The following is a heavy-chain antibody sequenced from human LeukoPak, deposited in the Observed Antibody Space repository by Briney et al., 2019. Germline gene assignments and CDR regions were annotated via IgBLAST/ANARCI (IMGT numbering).Heavy chain of an antibody. CDR2: ISGSGGST. V-gene: IGHV3-23*01. CDR1: GFTFSSYA. J-gene: IGHJ4*02. Sequence: PGGSLRLSCAASGFTFSSYAMSWVRQAPGKGLEWVSAISGSGGSTYYADSVKGRFTISRDNSKNTLYLQMNSLRAEDTAVYYCAKEVTMIVGVNKKYYFDYWGQGTLVTVSS. CDR3: AKEVTMIVGVNKKYYFDY. D-gene: IGHD3-22*01.